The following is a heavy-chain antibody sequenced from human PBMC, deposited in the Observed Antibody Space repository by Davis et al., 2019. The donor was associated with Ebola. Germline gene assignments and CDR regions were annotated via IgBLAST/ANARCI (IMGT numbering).Heavy chain of an antibody. CDR2: ISGSGGST. Sequence: GGSLRLSCAASGFTFSSFPMSWVRQAPGKGLEWVSTISGSGGSTYYADSVKGRFTISRENSKNTLYLQMNSLRAEDTAVYYCAKVGGSGTYWGQGILVTVSS. J-gene: IGHJ4*02. CDR3: AKVGGSGTY. V-gene: IGHV3-23*01. D-gene: IGHD3-10*01. CDR1: GFTFSSFP.